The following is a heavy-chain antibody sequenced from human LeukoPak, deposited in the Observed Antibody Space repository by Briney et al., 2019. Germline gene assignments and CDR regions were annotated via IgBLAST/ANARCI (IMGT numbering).Heavy chain of an antibody. V-gene: IGHV1-69*13. J-gene: IGHJ4*02. CDR1: GGTFSSYA. D-gene: IGHD6-13*01. CDR3: ASLPAATAGFDY. CDR2: IIPIFGTA. Sequence: SVKVSCKASGGTFSSYAISWVRQAPGQGLEWMGGIIPIFGTANYAQKFQGRVTITADESTSTAYMELSSLRSEDAAVYYCASLPAATAGFDYWGQGTLVTVSS.